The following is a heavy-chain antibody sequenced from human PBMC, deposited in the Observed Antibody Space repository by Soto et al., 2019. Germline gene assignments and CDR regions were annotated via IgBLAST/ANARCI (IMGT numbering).Heavy chain of an antibody. CDR1: GYSFTSYW. J-gene: IGHJ6*01. D-gene: IGHD2-2*01. CDR3: ARHIVVVPAEVDYYYYGMDV. V-gene: IGHV5-10-1*01. Sequence: GESLKISCKGSGYSFTSYWISWVRQMPGKGLEWMGRIDPSDSYTNYSPSFQGHITISADKSTSTAYLQWSSLKASDTAMYYCARHIVVVPAEVDYYYYGMDVWGEGTRVTVAS. CDR2: IDPSDSYT.